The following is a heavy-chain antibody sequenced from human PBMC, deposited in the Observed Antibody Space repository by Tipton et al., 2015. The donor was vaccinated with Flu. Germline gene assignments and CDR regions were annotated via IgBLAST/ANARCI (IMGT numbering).Heavy chain of an antibody. V-gene: IGHV4-4*07. D-gene: IGHD3-16*01. CDR1: GGSISSYY. CDR2: MYTSGST. Sequence: LRLSCTVSGGSISSYYWSWIRQPAGKGLEWIGRMYTSGSTKYNPSLESRVTISVDPSKNQFSLSLSSVAAADTAVYYCAREFLFFGELSTAYYFDSWGQGTLVSVSS. CDR3: AREFLFFGELSTAYYFDS. J-gene: IGHJ4*02.